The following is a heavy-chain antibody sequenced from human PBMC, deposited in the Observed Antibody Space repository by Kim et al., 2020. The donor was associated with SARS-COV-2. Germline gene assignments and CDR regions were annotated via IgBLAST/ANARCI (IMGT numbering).Heavy chain of an antibody. V-gene: IGHV4-59*13. Sequence: SETLSLTCTVSGGSISSYYWSWIRQPPGKGLEWIGYIYYSGSTNYNPSLKSRVTISVDTSKNQFSLKLSSVTAADTAVYYCARGMAAAGTWGGFDYWGQGTLVTVSS. CDR1: GGSISSYY. J-gene: IGHJ4*02. CDR2: IYYSGST. D-gene: IGHD6-13*01. CDR3: ARGMAAAGTWGGFDY.